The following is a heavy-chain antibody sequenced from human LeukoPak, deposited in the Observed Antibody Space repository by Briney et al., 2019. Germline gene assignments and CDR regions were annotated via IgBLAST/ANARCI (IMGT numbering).Heavy chain of an antibody. V-gene: IGHV1-69*13. CDR1: GGTFSNYA. Sequence: SVKVSCKASGGTFSNYAISWVRQVPGQGLEWMGGIIPIFGTANYAQKFRGRVTITADESTSIAYMELSTLRSEDTAVYYCAREAGYCSSTSCYTGNWFDPWGQGTLVTVSS. CDR2: IIPIFGTA. CDR3: AREAGYCSSTSCYTGNWFDP. D-gene: IGHD2-2*02. J-gene: IGHJ5*02.